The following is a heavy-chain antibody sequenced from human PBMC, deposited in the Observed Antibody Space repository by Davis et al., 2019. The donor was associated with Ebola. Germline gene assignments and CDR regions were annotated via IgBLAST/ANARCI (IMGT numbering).Heavy chain of an antibody. Sequence: MPSETLSLTCAVYGGSFSGYYWSWIRQPPGKGLEWIGEIYYSGSTNYNPSLKSRVTISVDTSKNQFSLKLSSVTAADTAVYYCARSKYWFDPWGQGTLVTVSS. CDR2: IYYSGST. J-gene: IGHJ5*02. V-gene: IGHV4-34*01. CDR3: ARSKYWFDP. CDR1: GGSFSGYY.